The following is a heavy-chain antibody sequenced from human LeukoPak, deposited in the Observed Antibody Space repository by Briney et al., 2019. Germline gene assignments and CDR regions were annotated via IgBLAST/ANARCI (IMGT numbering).Heavy chain of an antibody. J-gene: IGHJ4*02. V-gene: IGHV4-30-2*01. CDR1: GGSISSGGYS. CDR3: ARVIFDYGGNSGTVKYYFDY. Sequence: KSSQTLSLTCAVSGGSISSGGYSWSWIRQPPGKRLEWIGYIYHSGSTYYNPSLKSRVTISVDRSKNQFSLKLSSVTAADTAVYYCARVIFDYGGNSGTVKYYFDYWGQGTLVTVSS. D-gene: IGHD4-17*01. CDR2: IYHSGST.